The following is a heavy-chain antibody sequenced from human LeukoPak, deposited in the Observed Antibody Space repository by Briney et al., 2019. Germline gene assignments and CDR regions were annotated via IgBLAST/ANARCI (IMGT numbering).Heavy chain of an antibody. J-gene: IGHJ4*02. Sequence: SETLSLTCSVSGGSISSAGYYWSWIRQPPGKGLEWIGIIYHSGSTYYNPSLKSRITISVDRSKNQFSLKLRSVTAADTAVYYCARVRAALYYFDYWGQGTLVTVSS. D-gene: IGHD6-13*01. V-gene: IGHV4-30-2*01. CDR3: ARVRAALYYFDY. CDR1: GGSISSAGYY. CDR2: IYHSGST.